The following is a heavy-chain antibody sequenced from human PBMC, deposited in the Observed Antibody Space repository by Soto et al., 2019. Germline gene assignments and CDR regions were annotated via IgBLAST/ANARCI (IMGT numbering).Heavy chain of an antibody. J-gene: IGHJ5*02. V-gene: IGHV4-39*01. D-gene: IGHD2-15*01. CDR1: GGSLSSSSSY. CDR2: IFYSGNT. Sequence: QLQLQESGPGLVKPSETLSLTCTVSGGSLSSSSSYWGGIRQPPGKGLEWFGNIFYSGNTYYNPSLKSRVTISVDTSKNQFSLKLSSVTAADTAFYYCALHQYTGPAATGRFDPWGEGTLVTVSS. CDR3: ALHQYTGPAATGRFDP.